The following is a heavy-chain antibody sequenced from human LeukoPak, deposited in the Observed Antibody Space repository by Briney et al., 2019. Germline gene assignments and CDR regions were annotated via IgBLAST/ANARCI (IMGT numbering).Heavy chain of an antibody. CDR1: GYSISSGYC. Sequence: SETLSLKCFVSGYSISSGYCWGWVRQHPGKDLEWIGSYYHRGTTHYNPSLKSRVSISLDGTKNQFSLKMSSVTAADTAVYYCARDWAADTLRYFDLWGRGTLVTVSS. V-gene: IGHV4-38-2*02. J-gene: IGHJ2*01. CDR2: YYHRGTT. CDR3: ARDWAADTLRYFDL. D-gene: IGHD6-13*01.